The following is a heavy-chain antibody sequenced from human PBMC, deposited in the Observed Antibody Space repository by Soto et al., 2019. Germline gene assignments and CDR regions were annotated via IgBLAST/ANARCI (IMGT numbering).Heavy chain of an antibody. J-gene: IGHJ5*02. D-gene: IGHD5-12*01. Sequence: QVQLQESGPGLVKPSQTLSLTCTVSGGSISSGDYYWSWIRQPPGKGLEWIGYIYYSGSPYYNPSLKSRVTISVDTSKNQFSLKLSSVTAADTAVYYCARVGGSGYDKSGSSGWFYPWGQGTLVTVSS. CDR2: IYYSGSP. V-gene: IGHV4-30-4*01. CDR3: ARVGGSGYDKSGSSGWFYP. CDR1: GGSISSGDYY.